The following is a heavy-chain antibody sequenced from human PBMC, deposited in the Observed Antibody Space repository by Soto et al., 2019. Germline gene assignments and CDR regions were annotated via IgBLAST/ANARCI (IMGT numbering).Heavy chain of an antibody. Sequence: SETLSLTCTVSSGSITSGDQYWSWIRQPPGKGLEWIGYIYYSGSTHYNPSLKSRVTISVDTSKNQFSLKLSSVTAADTAIYYCVRDKVVMITFGGVIRPTRLNMDVWGKGTTVTVSS. D-gene: IGHD3-16*02. J-gene: IGHJ6*03. CDR1: SGSITSGDQY. CDR2: IYYSGST. CDR3: VRDKVVMITFGGVIRPTRLNMDV. V-gene: IGHV4-30-4*01.